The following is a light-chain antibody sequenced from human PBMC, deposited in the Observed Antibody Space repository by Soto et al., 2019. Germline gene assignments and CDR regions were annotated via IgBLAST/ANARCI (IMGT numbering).Light chain of an antibody. Sequence: DIQMTQSPSSLSASVGDGVTITCRASQTISSYLNWYQQKPGKAPNLLIYAASNLQSGVPTGFSASGSGTDFTLTIRSLQPEDSAIYYCQHSYSPPYSFGQGTKLEI. J-gene: IGKJ2*03. CDR3: QHSYSPPYS. CDR1: QTISSY. V-gene: IGKV1-39*01. CDR2: AAS.